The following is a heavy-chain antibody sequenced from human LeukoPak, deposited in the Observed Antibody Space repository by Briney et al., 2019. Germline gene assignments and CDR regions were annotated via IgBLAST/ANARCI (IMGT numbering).Heavy chain of an antibody. J-gene: IGHJ4*02. CDR2: IYHTGTS. V-gene: IGHV4-39*07. CDR3: VSRFSWQMALFDY. Sequence: PSETLSLTCTVSGGSISDTSHYWGWVRQPPGKGLEWIGDIYHTGTSYYNPSLRSRVTISVDTSKGQFSLNVGSVTAADTAVYHCVSRFSWQMALFDYWGQGALVTVSS. D-gene: IGHD5-24*01. CDR1: GGSISDTSHY.